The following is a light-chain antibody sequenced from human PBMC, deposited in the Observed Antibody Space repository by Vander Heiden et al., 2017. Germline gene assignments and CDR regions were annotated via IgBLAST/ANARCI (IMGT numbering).Light chain of an antibody. CDR2: EVT. J-gene: IGLJ3*02. CDR3: SSYAGSNNLRV. Sequence: QSALTLPPSASGFPGQSVTISCTATSSDVGGYNYVSWYQQHPGKAPKLIIYEVTERPSGVPDRFSGSKSGNTASLTVSGLQAEDEADYYCSSYAGSNNLRVFGGGTKLTVL. V-gene: IGLV2-8*01. CDR1: SSDVGGYNY.